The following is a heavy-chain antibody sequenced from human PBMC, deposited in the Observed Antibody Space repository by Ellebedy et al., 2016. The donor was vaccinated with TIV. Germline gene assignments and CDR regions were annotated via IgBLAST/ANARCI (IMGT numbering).Heavy chain of an antibody. D-gene: IGHD6-13*01. CDR1: GYTFTSYG. J-gene: IGHJ6*02. Sequence: ASVKVSXXASGYTFTSYGISWVRQAPGQGLEWMGWISAYNGNTTYAQKLQGRVTMTTDTSTSTAYMELRSLRSDDTAVYYCARDGRAAGGRFDYYYGMDVWGQGTTVTVSS. CDR3: ARDGRAAGGRFDYYYGMDV. V-gene: IGHV1-18*01. CDR2: ISAYNGNT.